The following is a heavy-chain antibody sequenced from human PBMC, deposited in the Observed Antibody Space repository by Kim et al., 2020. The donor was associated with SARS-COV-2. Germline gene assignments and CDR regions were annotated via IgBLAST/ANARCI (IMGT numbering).Heavy chain of an antibody. D-gene: IGHD3-22*01. CDR3: AKRGGFYADSSGYDTYYFHY. Sequence: GGSLRLSCAASGFTFSNYAMGWVRQTPGRGLDWVSTINDNSGKIYYADSVKGRFTISRDNSRNTLYLQMNSLRAEDTALYYCAKRGGFYADSSGYDTYYFHYWGQGTLVTVSS. CDR1: GFTFSNYA. V-gene: IGHV3-23*01. CDR2: INDNSGKI. J-gene: IGHJ4*02.